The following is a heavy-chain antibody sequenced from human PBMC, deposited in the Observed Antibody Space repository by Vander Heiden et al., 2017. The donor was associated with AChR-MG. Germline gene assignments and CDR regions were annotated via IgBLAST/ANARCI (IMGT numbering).Heavy chain of an antibody. V-gene: IGHV1-3*01. D-gene: IGHD1-26*01. CDR2: INAGRGNT. J-gene: IGHJ4*02. CDR1: GYTFTDYT. Sequence: QVQLVQSGAEVKKPGASVKVSCKASGYTFTDYTMQWVRQAPGQRLEWMGWINAGRGNTKYSQKVQGRVTITRDTSASTAYMELSSLRSEDTAVYYCAREAYLVGAAHFEYWGQGTLVTVSS. CDR3: AREAYLVGAAHFEY.